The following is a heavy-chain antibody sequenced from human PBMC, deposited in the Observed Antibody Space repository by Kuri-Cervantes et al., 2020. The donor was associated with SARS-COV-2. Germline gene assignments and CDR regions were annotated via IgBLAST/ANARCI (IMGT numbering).Heavy chain of an antibody. J-gene: IGHJ4*02. CDR3: ARAAKWFGELSIDY. CDR2: IYHSGST. CDR1: GYSISSGYY. V-gene: IGHV4-38-2*01. Sequence: GSLRLSCAVSGYSISSGYYWGWIRQPPGKGLEWIGSIYHSGSTYYNPSLKSRVTISVDTSKNQFSLKLSSVTAADTAVYYCARAAKWFGELSIDYWGQGTLVTVSS. D-gene: IGHD3-10*01.